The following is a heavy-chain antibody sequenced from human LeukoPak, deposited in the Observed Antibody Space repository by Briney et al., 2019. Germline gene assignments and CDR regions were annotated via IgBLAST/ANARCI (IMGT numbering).Heavy chain of an antibody. CDR2: INPSGGST. V-gene: IGHV1-46*01. Sequence: ASVKVSCKASGGTFSSYAISWVRQAPGQGLEWMGIINPSGGSTSYAQKFQGRVTMTRDTSTSTVYMELSSLRSEDTAVYYCARLYYYDSSGYPNPGDYYYGMDVWGQGTTVTVSS. J-gene: IGHJ6*02. CDR3: ARLYYYDSSGYPNPGDYYYGMDV. D-gene: IGHD3-22*01. CDR1: GGTFSSYA.